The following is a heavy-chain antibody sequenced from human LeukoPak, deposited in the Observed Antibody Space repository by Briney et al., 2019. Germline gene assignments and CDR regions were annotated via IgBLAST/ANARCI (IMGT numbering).Heavy chain of an antibody. J-gene: IGHJ4*02. CDR2: VSGSGGST. Sequence: SGGSLRLSCAASGFTFSNYAMNWVRQAPGKGLEWVSGVSGSGGSTYYADSVKGRSTISRDNSKNTLYLQMDSLRAEDTAVYYCAKDRRYCSSTSCYGDFDYWGQGTLATVSS. CDR3: AKDRRYCSSTSCYGDFDY. CDR1: GFTFSNYA. D-gene: IGHD2-2*01. V-gene: IGHV3-23*01.